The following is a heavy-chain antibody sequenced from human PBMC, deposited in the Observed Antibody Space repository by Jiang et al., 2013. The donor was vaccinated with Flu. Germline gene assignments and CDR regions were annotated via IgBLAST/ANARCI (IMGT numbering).Heavy chain of an antibody. J-gene: IGHJ5*02. CDR2: IYHSGST. Sequence: SGPGLVKPSETLSLTCAVSGYSISSGYYWGWIRQPPGKGLEWIGSIYHSGSTYYNPSLKSRVTISVDTSKNQFSLKLSSVTAADTAVYYCARGFPGMGFYVAWGQGTLVTVSS. CDR1: GYSISSGYY. V-gene: IGHV4-38-2*01. D-gene: IGHD3-16*01. CDR3: ARGFPGMGFYVA.